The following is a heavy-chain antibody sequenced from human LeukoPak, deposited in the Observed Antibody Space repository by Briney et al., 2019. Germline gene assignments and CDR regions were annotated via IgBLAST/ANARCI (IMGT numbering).Heavy chain of an antibody. CDR3: AKDVDLFGEVYFDS. J-gene: IGHJ4*02. CDR2: LRYDGSNR. D-gene: IGHD3-10*02. CDR1: EFTFTSYG. Sequence: PGGSLRLSCVASEFTFTSYGMHWVRQAPGKGLEWVAFLRYDGSNRSYADSVKGRFTISRDNSKNTLYLQMNSLRAENTAVYYCAKDVDLFGEVYFDSWGQGTLVTVSS. V-gene: IGHV3-30*02.